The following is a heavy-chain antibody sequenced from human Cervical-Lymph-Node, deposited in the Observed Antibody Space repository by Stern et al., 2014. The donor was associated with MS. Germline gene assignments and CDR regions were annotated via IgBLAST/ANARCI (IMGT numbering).Heavy chain of an antibody. CDR3: ARSLLGSENAFDI. Sequence: VQLVASGAEVKQPGASVKVSCKASGYTFTSYGISWVRQAPGQGLEWMGWISTYNGNTNYAQKLQGRVTVTTDTATSTAYMELRSLRSDDTAVYYCARSLLGSENAFDIWGQGTMVTVSS. CDR2: ISTYNGNT. V-gene: IGHV1-18*01. J-gene: IGHJ3*02. D-gene: IGHD2-15*01. CDR1: GYTFTSYG.